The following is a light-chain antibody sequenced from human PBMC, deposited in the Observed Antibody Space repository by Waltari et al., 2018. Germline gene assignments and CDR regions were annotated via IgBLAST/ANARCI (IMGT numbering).Light chain of an antibody. CDR1: QSVSSY. CDR2: DAS. V-gene: IGKV3-11*01. Sequence: EIVLTQSPATLSLSPGERATLSCRASQSVSSYLAWYQQKPGQAPRLLLYDASNRATGIPARFSGSGSVTDFTLTISSLEPEDFAVYDCQQRSNWPPYTFGQGTKLEIK. J-gene: IGKJ2*01. CDR3: QQRSNWPPYT.